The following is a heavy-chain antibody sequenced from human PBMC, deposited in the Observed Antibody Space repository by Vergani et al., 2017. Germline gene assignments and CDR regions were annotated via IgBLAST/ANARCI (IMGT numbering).Heavy chain of an antibody. CDR3: ARDVAVAGNGGFSQDYYYGMDV. J-gene: IGHJ6*02. V-gene: IGHV1-18*01. Sequence: QVQLVQSGAEVKKPGASVKVSCKASGYTFTSYGISWVRPAPGQGLEWMGWISAYNGNTNYAQKLQGRVTMTTDTSTSTAYMELRSLRSDDTAVYYCARDVAVAGNGGFSQDYYYGMDVWGQGTTVTVS. D-gene: IGHD6-19*01. CDR1: GYTFTSYG. CDR2: ISAYNGNT.